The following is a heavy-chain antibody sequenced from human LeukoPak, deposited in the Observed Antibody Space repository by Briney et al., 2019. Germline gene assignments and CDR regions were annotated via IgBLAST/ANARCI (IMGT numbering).Heavy chain of an antibody. J-gene: IGHJ4*02. CDR3: AREGIAAAVVDY. CDR1: GGTFSSYA. D-gene: IGHD6-13*01. Sequence: ASVKVSCKASGGTFSSYAISWVRQAPGQGLEWMGRIIPIFGTANYAQKFQGRVTITTDESTSTAYMELSSLRSEDTAVYYCAREGIAAAVVDYWGQGTLVTVSS. V-gene: IGHV1-69*05. CDR2: IIPIFGTA.